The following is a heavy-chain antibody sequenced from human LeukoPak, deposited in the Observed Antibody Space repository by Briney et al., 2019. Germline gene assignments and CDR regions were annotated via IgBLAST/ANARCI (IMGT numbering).Heavy chain of an antibody. CDR2: IGDAGT. CDR3: AKNLGPFDV. V-gene: IGHV3-23*01. CDR1: GFPFNYFA. J-gene: IGHJ3*01. Sequence: GGPLRLSCAASGFPFNYFAMTWVRQAPGKGLEWVSSIGDAGTYYADSVKGRFTISRDNSKNMLYLQLNSLRAGDTAMYYCAKNLGPFDVRGQGTMVTVSS. D-gene: IGHD3-16*01.